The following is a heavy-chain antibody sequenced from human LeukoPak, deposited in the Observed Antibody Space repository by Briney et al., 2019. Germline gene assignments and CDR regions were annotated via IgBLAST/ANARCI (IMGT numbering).Heavy chain of an antibody. D-gene: IGHD3-3*01. J-gene: IGHJ5*02. Sequence: SETLSLTCTVSGGSISSYYWSWIRQPPGKGLEWIGYIYYSGSTNYNPSLKSRVTISVDTSKNQFSLKLSSVTAADTAVYYCAREGYYDFWSGPPSWFDPWGQGTLVTVSS. V-gene: IGHV4-59*12. CDR1: GGSISSYY. CDR3: AREGYYDFWSGPPSWFDP. CDR2: IYYSGST.